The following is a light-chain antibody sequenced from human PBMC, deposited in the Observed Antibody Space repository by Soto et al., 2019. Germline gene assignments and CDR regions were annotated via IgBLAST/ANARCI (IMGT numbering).Light chain of an antibody. Sequence: TNQSDPKRAAYGRSVDTVSCRASLPISNYLAWYQQQPGKVPKLLIYDASYLQSGVPSRFSGSESGTDFTLNISDLRPEDFATYYCQQSFSIPFTFGPGTKVDIK. J-gene: IGKJ3*01. CDR3: QQSFSIPFT. CDR1: LPISNY. CDR2: DAS. V-gene: IGKV1-39*01.